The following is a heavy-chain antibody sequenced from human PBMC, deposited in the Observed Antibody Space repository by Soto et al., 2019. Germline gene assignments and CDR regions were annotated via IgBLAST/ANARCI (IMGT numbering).Heavy chain of an antibody. J-gene: IGHJ4*02. V-gene: IGHV1-69*13. Sequence: ASVKVSCKASGGTFSSYAISWVRQAPGQGLEWMGGIIPIFGTANYAQKFQGRVTITADESTSTAYMELSSLRSEDTAVYYCASGRSGYDSSHFDYWGQGTLVTVSS. CDR2: IIPIFGTA. CDR1: GGTFSSYA. CDR3: ASGRSGYDSSHFDY. D-gene: IGHD5-12*01.